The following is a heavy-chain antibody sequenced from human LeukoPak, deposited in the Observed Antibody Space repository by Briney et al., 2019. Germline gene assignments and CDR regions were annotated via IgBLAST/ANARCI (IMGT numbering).Heavy chain of an antibody. Sequence: SETLSLTCTVSGGSISSYYWSWIRQPPGKGLEWIGYIYYSGSTNYNPSLKSRVTISVDTSKNQFSLKLSSVTAADTAVYYCARHGSGAGYQLYYYRMDVWGQGTTVTVSS. CDR3: ARHGSGAGYQLYYYRMDV. J-gene: IGHJ6*02. CDR1: GGSISSYY. D-gene: IGHD3-9*01. CDR2: IYYSGST. V-gene: IGHV4-59*08.